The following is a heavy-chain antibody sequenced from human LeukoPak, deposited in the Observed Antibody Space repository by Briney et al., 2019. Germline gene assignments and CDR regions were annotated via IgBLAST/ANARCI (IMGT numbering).Heavy chain of an antibody. D-gene: IGHD3-10*01. Sequence: ASVKVSCKTSGYSFPTYGISWVRQAPGQGLEWMGWISNDNGITNYATQFQGRVTLDTETYTSTAYMELRNLRSDDTAVYYCARGGFDYYGTGRAFDVWGQGTLVTVSS. J-gene: IGHJ4*02. V-gene: IGHV1-18*01. CDR2: ISNDNGIT. CDR3: ARGGFDYYGTGRAFDV. CDR1: GYSFPTYG.